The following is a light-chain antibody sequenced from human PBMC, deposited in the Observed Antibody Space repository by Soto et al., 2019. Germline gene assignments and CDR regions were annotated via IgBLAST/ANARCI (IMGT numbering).Light chain of an antibody. Sequence: QSVLTQPPSVSAAPGQKVTISCSGSSSNIGNNYVSWYQQLPGTAPELLIHGNTDRPSGVPDRFSGSKSGTSASLAITGLQADDEADYYCQSYDDSLSVHYVFGTGTKVTVL. CDR2: GNT. V-gene: IGLV1-40*01. CDR1: SSNIGNNY. J-gene: IGLJ1*01. CDR3: QSYDDSLSVHYV.